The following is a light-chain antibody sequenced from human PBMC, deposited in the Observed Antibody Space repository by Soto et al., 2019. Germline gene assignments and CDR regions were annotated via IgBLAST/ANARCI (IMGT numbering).Light chain of an antibody. CDR1: SSDVGGYNY. CDR3: CSSTSSTTLV. Sequence: QSVLAQPASVSGSPGQSITISCTGTSSDVGGYNYVSWYQQHPGKAPKVMIYEVSNRPSGVSHRFSGSKSGNTASLTISGLQAEDEADYYCCSSTSSTTLVFGGGTKLTVL. V-gene: IGLV2-14*01. CDR2: EVS. J-gene: IGLJ3*02.